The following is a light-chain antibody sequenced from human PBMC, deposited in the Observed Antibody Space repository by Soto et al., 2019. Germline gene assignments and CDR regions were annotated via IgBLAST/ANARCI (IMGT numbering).Light chain of an antibody. CDR3: QQYNNWPPIT. CDR1: QSVNNK. J-gene: IGKJ5*01. Sequence: ETVMTQAPVTLSVSPGERATVSCRASQSVNNKLAWYQHKPGQPPRLLIYGASARATGIPARFSGNGSGTDFTLTISSLQSEDFAVYYCQQYNNWPPITFGQGTRLDIK. CDR2: GAS. V-gene: IGKV3-15*01.